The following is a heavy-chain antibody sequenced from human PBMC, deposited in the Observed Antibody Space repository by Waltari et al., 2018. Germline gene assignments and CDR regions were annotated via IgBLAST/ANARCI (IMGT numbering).Heavy chain of an antibody. CDR2: INHSGST. J-gene: IGHJ4*02. D-gene: IGHD3-16*02. CDR1: GGSFRGYY. Sequence: QVQLQQWGAGLLNPSETLSLTCAVYGGSFRGYYWRWIRHPPGKGLAWIGEINHSGSTNYNPSLKSRVTISVDTSKNQFSLKLSSVTAADTAVYYCARGLPPSYYDYVWGSYRDRYFDYWGQGTLVTVSS. V-gene: IGHV4-34*01. CDR3: ARGLPPSYYDYVWGSYRDRYFDY.